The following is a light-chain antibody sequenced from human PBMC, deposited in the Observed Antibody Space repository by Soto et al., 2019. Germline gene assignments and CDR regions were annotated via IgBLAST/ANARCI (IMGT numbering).Light chain of an antibody. CDR3: QSYDSSLTTFV. CDR2: GDN. V-gene: IGLV1-40*01. Sequence: QSVLTQPPSVSGAPGQRVAISCTGSSSNIGAEYDVHWYQQLPGTAPKRLIYGDNNRPSGLPDRFSGSKSGTSASLAITGLQPEDEADYYCQSYDSSLTTFVFGTGTKVTVL. J-gene: IGLJ1*01. CDR1: SSNIGAEYD.